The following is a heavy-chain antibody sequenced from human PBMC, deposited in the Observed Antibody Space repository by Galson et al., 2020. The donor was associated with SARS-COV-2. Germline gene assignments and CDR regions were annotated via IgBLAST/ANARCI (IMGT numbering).Heavy chain of an antibody. V-gene: IGHV4-61*08. J-gene: IGHJ3*02. CDR2: IFDSGKT. D-gene: IGHD3-22*01. Sequence: SQTLSLTCSVSGGSVSGGDYRWSWIRQSPEKGLAWIGFIFDSGKTNYNPSLNGRITISIDTSRNQFSLKLSSATAGDTAVYYCARERMSQGYDDSGYYYIVALDIWCQGTTVTVSS. CDR1: GGSVSGGDYR. CDR3: ARERMSQGYDDSGYYYIVALDI.